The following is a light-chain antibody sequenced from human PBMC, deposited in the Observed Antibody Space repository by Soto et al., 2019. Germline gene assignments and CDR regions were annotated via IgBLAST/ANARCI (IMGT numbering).Light chain of an antibody. Sequence: DIQMTQSPSSLSASVGDRITITCRASQRISNYLNWYQQKPGKAPTLLIYAASTLQSGVPSRFSGSGSGTDFTLTISSLQAEDFATYYCQQSYSSPWTFGQGTKVDIK. V-gene: IGKV1-39*01. CDR1: QRISNY. CDR3: QQSYSSPWT. CDR2: AAS. J-gene: IGKJ1*01.